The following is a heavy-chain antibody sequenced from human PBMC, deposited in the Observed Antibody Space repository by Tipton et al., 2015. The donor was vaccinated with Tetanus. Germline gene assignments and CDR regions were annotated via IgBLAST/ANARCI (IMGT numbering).Heavy chain of an antibody. Sequence: LRLSCTVSGDSMTGYYWSWIRQPPGKGLEWISYIFASGSTNYNPALKSRVTISMDTSKNQISLNLTSVTAADTAVYFCARRSYCTSTRCFDAFDLWGPGTRVTVSS. CDR1: GDSMTGYY. CDR3: ARRSYCTSTRCFDAFDL. J-gene: IGHJ3*01. D-gene: IGHD2-8*01. V-gene: IGHV4-4*08. CDR2: IFASGST.